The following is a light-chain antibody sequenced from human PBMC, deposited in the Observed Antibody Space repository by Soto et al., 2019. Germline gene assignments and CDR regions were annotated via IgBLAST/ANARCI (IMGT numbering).Light chain of an antibody. CDR2: DVT. CDR1: SSDVGGYNY. V-gene: IGLV2-14*03. Sequence: QSALTQPASVSGSPGQSIAISCTGSSSDVGGYNYVSWYQQHPGKAPKLMIKDVTDRPSGVPDRVSASKSGNTASLTISGLQAEDEADYYCSSYTSSNTEVFGTGTKLTVL. CDR3: SSYTSSNTEV. J-gene: IGLJ1*01.